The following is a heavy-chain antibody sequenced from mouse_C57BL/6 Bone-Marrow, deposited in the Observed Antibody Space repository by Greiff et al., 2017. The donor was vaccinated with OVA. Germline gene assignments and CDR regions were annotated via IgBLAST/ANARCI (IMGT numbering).Heavy chain of an antibody. Sequence: QVQLKHSGAELVRPGASVKLSCKASGYTFTDYYIHWVKQRPGQGLEWIARIYPGSGNTYYNEKFKGKATLTAEKSSSTAYMQLSSLTSEDSAVYFCARWAYWGQGTLVTVSA. CDR2: IYPGSGNT. V-gene: IGHV1-76*01. CDR1: GYTFTDYY. J-gene: IGHJ3*01. CDR3: ARWAY.